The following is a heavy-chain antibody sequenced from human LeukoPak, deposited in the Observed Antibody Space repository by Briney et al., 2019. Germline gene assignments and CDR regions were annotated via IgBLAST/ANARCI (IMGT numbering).Heavy chain of an antibody. CDR1: GFTVSSNY. CDR2: IYSGGST. D-gene: IGHD2-2*01. CDR3: ARDLMGCSSTSCYERFDY. J-gene: IGHJ4*02. V-gene: IGHV3-66*02. Sequence: GGSLILSCAASGFTVSSNYMSWVRQAPGKGLEWVSVIYSGGSTYYADSVKGRFTISRDNSKNTLYLQMNSLRAEDTAVYYCARDLMGCSSTSCYERFDYGGQGTLVTVSS.